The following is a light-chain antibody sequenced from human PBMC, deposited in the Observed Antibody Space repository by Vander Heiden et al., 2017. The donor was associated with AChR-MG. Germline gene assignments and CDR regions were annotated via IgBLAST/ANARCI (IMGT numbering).Light chain of an antibody. CDR1: ESISSW. CDR2: KAS. CDR3: HHYNSYSSWT. V-gene: IGKV1-5*03. J-gene: IGKJ1*01. Sequence: DIQMTQSPSTLSASVGDRVTITCRGSESISSWLAWYQQKPGKAPKLLIYKASSLEGGVPSRFSGSGSGTEFTLTISSLQPDDFATYYCHHYNSYSSWTFGQGTKVEIK.